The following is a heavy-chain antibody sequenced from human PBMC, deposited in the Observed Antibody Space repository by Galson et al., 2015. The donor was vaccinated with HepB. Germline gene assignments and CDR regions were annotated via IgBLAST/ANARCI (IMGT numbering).Heavy chain of an antibody. CDR1: GYTFTGYY. Sequence: SCKASGYTFTGYYMHWVRQAPGQGLEWMGWINPNSGGTNYAQKFQGRVTMTRDTSISTAYMELSRLRSDDTAVYYCARGLGYCSSTSCYTSDDYSNYVVAFDIWGQGTMVTVSS. J-gene: IGHJ3*02. V-gene: IGHV1-2*02. D-gene: IGHD2-2*02. CDR2: INPNSGGT. CDR3: ARGLGYCSSTSCYTSDDYSNYVVAFDI.